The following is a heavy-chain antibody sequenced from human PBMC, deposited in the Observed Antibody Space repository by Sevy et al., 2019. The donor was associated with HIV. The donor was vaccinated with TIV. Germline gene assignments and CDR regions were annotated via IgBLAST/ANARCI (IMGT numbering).Heavy chain of an antibody. CDR2: ISWISGSM. CDR1: GFTFDDYA. CDR3: AKDSGPVFGDGMDV. J-gene: IGHJ6*02. V-gene: IGHV3-9*01. D-gene: IGHD2-21*01. Sequence: GGSLRRSCAASGFTFDDYAMHWVRQAPGKGLEWVSGISWISGSMGYADSVKGRFTISGDNAKNSLYLQMNSLRAEDTALYYCAKDSGPVFGDGMDVWGQGTTVTVSS.